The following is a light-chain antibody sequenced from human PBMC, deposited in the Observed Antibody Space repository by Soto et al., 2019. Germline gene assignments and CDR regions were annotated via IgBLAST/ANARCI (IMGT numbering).Light chain of an antibody. V-gene: IGKV3-11*01. J-gene: IGKJ4*01. Sequence: EIVLTQSPATLSLSPGERATLSCRASQSVSSYLAWYQQKPGQAPRLLIDDASNRATGIPARCSGSGSGTDFTLTISSLEPEDFAVYYWQQRSNWPGTFGGGTKVEIK. CDR3: QQRSNWPGT. CDR1: QSVSSY. CDR2: DAS.